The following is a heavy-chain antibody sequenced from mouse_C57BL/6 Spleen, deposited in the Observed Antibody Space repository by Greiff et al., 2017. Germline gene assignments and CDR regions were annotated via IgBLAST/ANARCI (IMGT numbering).Heavy chain of an antibody. V-gene: IGHV1-69*01. D-gene: IGHD1-1*01. CDR1: GYTFTSYW. CDR2: IDPSDSYT. Sequence: VQLQQPGAELVMPGASVKLSCKASGYTFTSYWMHWVKQRPGQGLEWIGEIDPSDSYTNYNQKFKGKSTLTVDKSSSTAYMQLSSLTSEDSAVYYCAFYGTGAMDYWGQGTSVTVSS. J-gene: IGHJ4*01. CDR3: AFYGTGAMDY.